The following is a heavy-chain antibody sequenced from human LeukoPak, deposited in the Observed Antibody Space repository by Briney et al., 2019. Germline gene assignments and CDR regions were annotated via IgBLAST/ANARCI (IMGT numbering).Heavy chain of an antibody. J-gene: IGHJ5*02. CDR3: ARVPKVWWNDPGNWFDP. CDR2: MNPNSGNT. CDR1: GYTFSSYD. Sequence: ASVKVSCTASGYTFSSYDINWVRQATGQGLEWMGWMNPNSGNTGYAQKFQGRVTMTRNTSISTAYMELSSLRSEDTAVYYCARVPKVWWNDPGNWFDPWGQGTLVTVSS. D-gene: IGHD1-1*01. V-gene: IGHV1-8*01.